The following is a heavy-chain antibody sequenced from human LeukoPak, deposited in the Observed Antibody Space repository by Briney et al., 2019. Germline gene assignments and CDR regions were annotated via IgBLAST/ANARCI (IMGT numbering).Heavy chain of an antibody. V-gene: IGHV4-38-2*02. D-gene: IGHD3-3*01. CDR2: TYHSGST. J-gene: IGHJ4*02. CDR3: ARDEVAPYYDFWSGYYALGYFDY. Sequence: KTSETLSLTCTVSGYSISSGYYWGWIRQPPGKGLEWIGSTYHSGSTYYNPSLKSRVTISVDTSKNQFSLKLSSVTAADTAVYYCARDEVAPYYDFWSGYYALGYFDYWGQGTLVTVSS. CDR1: GYSISSGYY.